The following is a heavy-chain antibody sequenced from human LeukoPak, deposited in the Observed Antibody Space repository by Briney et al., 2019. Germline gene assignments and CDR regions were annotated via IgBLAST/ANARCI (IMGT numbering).Heavy chain of an antibody. CDR3: ARDGDGNYFDY. J-gene: IGHJ4*02. CDR1: GFTFSSYA. D-gene: IGHD7-27*01. CDR2: ISSNGGST. Sequence: PGGSLRLSCAASGFTFSSYAMHWVRQAPGKGLEYVSAISSNGGSTYYANSVKGRCTISRDNSKNTLYLQMGSLRAEDMAVYYCARDGDGNYFDYWGQGTLVTVSS. V-gene: IGHV3-64*01.